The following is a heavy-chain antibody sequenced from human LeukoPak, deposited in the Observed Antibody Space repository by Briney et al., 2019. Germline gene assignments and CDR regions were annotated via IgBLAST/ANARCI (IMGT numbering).Heavy chain of an antibody. Sequence: GGSLRLSCAASGFTFSSYGMHWVRQAPGKGLEWVAVISYDGSNKYYADSVKGRFTISRDNSKNTLYLQMNSLRAEDTAVYYCAKDRGPGIAVAGTPDYWGQGTLVTVSS. CDR2: ISYDGSNK. D-gene: IGHD6-19*01. V-gene: IGHV3-30*18. CDR1: GFTFSSYG. J-gene: IGHJ4*02. CDR3: AKDRGPGIAVAGTPDY.